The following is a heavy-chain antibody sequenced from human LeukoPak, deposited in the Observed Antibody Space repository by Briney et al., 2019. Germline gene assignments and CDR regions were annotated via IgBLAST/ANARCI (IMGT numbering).Heavy chain of an antibody. CDR1: GFTFSSYA. Sequence: GGSLRLSCAASGFTFSSYAMSWVRQAPGKVLEWVSAISGSGGSTYYADSVKGRFTISRDNSKNTLYLQMNSLRAEDTAVYYCAKDLRGLYAYYFDYWGQGTLVTVSS. D-gene: IGHD2-8*01. V-gene: IGHV3-23*01. CDR3: AKDLRGLYAYYFDY. CDR2: ISGSGGST. J-gene: IGHJ4*02.